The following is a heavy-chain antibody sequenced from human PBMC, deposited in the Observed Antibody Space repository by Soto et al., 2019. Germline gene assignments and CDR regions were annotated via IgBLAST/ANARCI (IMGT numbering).Heavy chain of an antibody. Sequence: EVQLVESGGGLVKPGGSLRLSCAASVFTFSNAWMNWVRQAPGKGLERVGRIKSKTDGGTTDYAAPVKGRFTISRDDSKNTLYLQMNSLKTEDTAVYYCTTDRATSDYIDYWGQGTLVTVSS. V-gene: IGHV3-15*07. CDR1: VFTFSNAW. D-gene: IGHD1-1*01. CDR2: IKSKTDGGTT. J-gene: IGHJ4*02. CDR3: TTDRATSDYIDY.